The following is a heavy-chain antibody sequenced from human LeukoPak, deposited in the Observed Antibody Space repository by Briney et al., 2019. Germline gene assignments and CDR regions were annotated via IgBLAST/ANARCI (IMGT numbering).Heavy chain of an antibody. CDR3: ARDDRESDWLGEEDY. Sequence: PGRSLRLSCAASGFTFDDYAMRWVRQAPGKGLEWVSGISWNSGSIGYADSVKGRFTISRDNAKNSLYLQMNSLRVEDTALYYCARDDRESDWLGEEDYWGQGTLVTVSS. CDR2: ISWNSGSI. CDR1: GFTFDDYA. V-gene: IGHV3-9*01. J-gene: IGHJ4*02. D-gene: IGHD3-10*01.